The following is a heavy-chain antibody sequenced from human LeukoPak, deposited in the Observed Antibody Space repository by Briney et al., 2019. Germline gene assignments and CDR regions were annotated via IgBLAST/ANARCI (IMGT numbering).Heavy chain of an antibody. D-gene: IGHD6-19*01. V-gene: IGHV6-1*01. CDR1: GDSVSSNNGA. CDR3: ARDLGTSGWYTFDY. J-gene: IGHJ4*02. CDR2: TYYRSKWYN. Sequence: SQTLSLTCAISGDSVSSNNGAWNWIRQSPLRGLEWLGRTYYRSKWYNDYAVPMKGRISINPDTSKNQFSLQVNSVTPEDTAIYYRARDLGTSGWYTFDYWGQGTLVTVSS.